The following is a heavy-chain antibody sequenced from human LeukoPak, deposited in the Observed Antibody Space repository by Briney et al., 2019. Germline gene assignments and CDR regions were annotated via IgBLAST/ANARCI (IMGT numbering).Heavy chain of an antibody. D-gene: IGHD3-10*01. V-gene: IGHV3-9*01. J-gene: IGHJ4*02. CDR2: ISSSSANI. Sequence: PGGSLRLSCAASGFTFDDYAMHWVRQAPGKGLEWVSGISSSSANIGYADSVKGRFTIFRDNAKNSLYLQMNSLRAEDTALYYCAKANGDPGSYSRGFDYWGQGSLVTVSS. CDR1: GFTFDDYA. CDR3: AKANGDPGSYSRGFDY.